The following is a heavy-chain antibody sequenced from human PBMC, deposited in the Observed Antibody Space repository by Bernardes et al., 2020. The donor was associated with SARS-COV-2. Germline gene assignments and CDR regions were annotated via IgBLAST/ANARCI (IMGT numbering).Heavy chain of an antibody. V-gene: IGHV4-59*01. CDR2: IYSRVST. CDR3: ARGSANYPYFFDY. J-gene: IGHJ4*02. D-gene: IGHD1-7*01. CDR1: GDSIGKYY. Sequence: SEPLSLTCTVSGDSIGKYYWNWVRQPPGKGLEWIGYIYSRVSTFDPNVRTFYDPSLKSRVIIPVDTSKNQFSLSLSSLTAADTAVYYCARGSANYPYFFDYWGQGSLVTVSS.